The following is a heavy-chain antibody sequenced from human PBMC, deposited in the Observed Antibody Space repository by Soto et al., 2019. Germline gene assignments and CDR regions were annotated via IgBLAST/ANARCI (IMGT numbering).Heavy chain of an antibody. V-gene: IGHV4-61*01. D-gene: IGHD3-22*01. CDR3: ARDTRDRSSGPYCFDP. CDR2: IYYSGIT. CDR1: GGSVSSGIYY. J-gene: IGHJ5*02. Sequence: SETLSLTCTVSGGSVSSGIYYWTGIRHPPGKGLEWIGYIYYSGITYYNPSLKSRVTISVDTSKNQFSLKLSSVTAADTAVYYCARDTRDRSSGPYCFDPWGQGTLVTVSS.